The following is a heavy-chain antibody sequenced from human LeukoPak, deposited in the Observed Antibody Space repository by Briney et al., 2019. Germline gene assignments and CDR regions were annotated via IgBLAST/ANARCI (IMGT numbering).Heavy chain of an antibody. CDR1: GFTVSSNY. CDR2: IYSGGST. J-gene: IGHJ3*02. D-gene: IGHD2-15*01. Sequence: GGSLRISCAASGFTVSSNYMSWVRQAPGKGLEWVSVIYSGGSTYYADSVKGRFTISRDNSKNTLYLQMNSLRAEDTAVYYCARDRYAWSYTFDIWGQGTMVTVSS. V-gene: IGHV3-53*01. CDR3: ARDRYAWSYTFDI.